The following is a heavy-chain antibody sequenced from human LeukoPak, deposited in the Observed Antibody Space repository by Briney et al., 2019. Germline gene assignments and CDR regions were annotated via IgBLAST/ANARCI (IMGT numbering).Heavy chain of an antibody. CDR2: IYYSGSA. CDR1: GGSISSGDYY. D-gene: IGHD3-3*01. CDR3: AGTIFGVVIISRGGYMDV. Sequence: SQTLSLTXTVSGGSISSGDYYWSWIRQPPGKGLEWIGYIYYSGSAYYNPSLKSRVTISVDTSKNQFSLKLSSVTAADTAVYYCAGTIFGVVIISRGGYMDVWGKGTTVTVSS. V-gene: IGHV4-30-4*08. J-gene: IGHJ6*03.